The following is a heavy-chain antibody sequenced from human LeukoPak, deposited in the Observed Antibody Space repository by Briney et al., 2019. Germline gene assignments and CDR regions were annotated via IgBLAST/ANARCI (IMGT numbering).Heavy chain of an antibody. Sequence: PGGSLRLSCAVSGFTFSSYAMHWVRQAPGKGLEWVSYISSDSRTIYYADSVKGRFTISRDNAKNSLYLQMKSLRDEDTAVYYCARYGSGTSYITNYFDYWGQGTLVTVSS. CDR1: GFTFSSYA. CDR3: ARYGSGTSYITNYFDY. J-gene: IGHJ4*02. V-gene: IGHV3-48*02. D-gene: IGHD3-10*01. CDR2: ISSDSRTI.